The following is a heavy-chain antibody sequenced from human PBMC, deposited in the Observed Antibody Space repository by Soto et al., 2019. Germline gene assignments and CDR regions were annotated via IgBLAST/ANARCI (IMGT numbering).Heavy chain of an antibody. Sequence: QVQLQESGPGLVKPSETLSLTCTVSGGSISSYYWTWIRQPPGKGLEWIGFMYNSGSTHYNPSLKSRVTISPDTSKNQFSLNLRDVTAADTAVYYCASMGYHYGSGSYPLDYWGQGTLVTVSS. V-gene: IGHV4-59*08. D-gene: IGHD3-10*01. CDR3: ASMGYHYGSGSYPLDY. J-gene: IGHJ4*02. CDR1: GGSISSYY. CDR2: MYNSGST.